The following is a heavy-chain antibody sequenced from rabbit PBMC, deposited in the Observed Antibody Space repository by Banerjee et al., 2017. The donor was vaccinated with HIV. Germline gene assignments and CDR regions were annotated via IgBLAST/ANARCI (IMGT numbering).Heavy chain of an antibody. CDR3: ARDPPAGVDPFDL. Sequence: QEQLEESGGDLVKPEGSLTLTCTASGFSFSSGYMCWVRQAPGKGLEWIACIGAGSIGSTYYASWVNGRFTISKTSSTTVTLQMTSLTAADTATYFCARDPPAGVDPFDLWGPGTLVTVS. CDR2: IGAGSIGST. D-gene: IGHD4-2*01. CDR1: GFSFSSGY. J-gene: IGHJ4*01. V-gene: IGHV1S45*01.